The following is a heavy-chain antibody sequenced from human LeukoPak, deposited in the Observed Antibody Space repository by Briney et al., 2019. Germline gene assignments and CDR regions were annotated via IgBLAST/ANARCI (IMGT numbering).Heavy chain of an antibody. CDR2: ISAYNGNT. V-gene: IGHV1-18*01. J-gene: IGHJ6*03. CDR1: GYTFTSYG. CDR3: AREVRWELAYYYYYYMDV. D-gene: IGHD1-26*01. Sequence: ASVKVSCKASGYTFTSYGISWVRQAPGQGLEWMGWISAYNGNTNYAQKLQGRVTMTTDTSTSTAYMELRSLRSDDTAVYYCAREVRWELAYYYYYYMDVWGKGTTVTVSS.